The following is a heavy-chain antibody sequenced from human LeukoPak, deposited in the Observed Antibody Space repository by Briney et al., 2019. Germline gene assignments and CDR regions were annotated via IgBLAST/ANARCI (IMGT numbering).Heavy chain of an antibody. D-gene: IGHD1-26*01. Sequence: PGGSLRLSCAASGFTFSNYGMHWVRQAPGKGREWVALIWYDGSNKYYGDSVKRRFTISRDDSKNTVYLQMNSLRAEDTGGYYCASEWSGSYDWGQGNLVTVSS. J-gene: IGHJ4*02. CDR1: GFTFSNYG. CDR2: IWYDGSNK. CDR3: ASEWSGSYD. V-gene: IGHV3-33*01.